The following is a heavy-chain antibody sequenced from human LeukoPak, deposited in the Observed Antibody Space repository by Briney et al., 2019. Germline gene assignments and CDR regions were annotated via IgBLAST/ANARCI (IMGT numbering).Heavy chain of an antibody. J-gene: IGHJ4*02. Sequence: GGSLRLSCAASGFTFSSYAMSWVRQAPGKGLEWVSAISGSGGSTYYADSVKGRFTISRDSSKNTLYLQMNSLRAEDTAVYYCANSGSSSWYRKYYFDYWGQGTLVTVSS. CDR3: ANSGSSSWYRKYYFDY. D-gene: IGHD6-13*01. CDR1: GFTFSSYA. V-gene: IGHV3-23*01. CDR2: ISGSGGST.